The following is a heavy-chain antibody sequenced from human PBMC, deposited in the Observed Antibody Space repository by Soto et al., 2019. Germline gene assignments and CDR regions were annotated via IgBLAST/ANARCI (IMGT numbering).Heavy chain of an antibody. V-gene: IGHV3-33*01. CDR1: GFTFSSYG. CDR2: IWYDGSNK. D-gene: IGHD6-19*01. CDR3: ARDGTGYRSGWWGAFDI. Sequence: QVQLVESGGGVVQPGRSLRLSCAASGFTFSSYGMHWVRQAPGKGLEWVAVIWYDGSNKYYADYVKGRFTISRDNSKNTLYLQMNSLRAEDTAVYYCARDGTGYRSGWWGAFDIWGQGTMVTVSS. J-gene: IGHJ3*02.